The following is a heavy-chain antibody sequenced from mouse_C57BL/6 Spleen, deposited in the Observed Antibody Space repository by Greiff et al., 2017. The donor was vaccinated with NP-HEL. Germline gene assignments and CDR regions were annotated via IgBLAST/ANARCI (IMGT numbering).Heavy chain of an antibody. CDR3: ARDRHYYGSSYDAMDY. Sequence: EVKGVESGGGLVKPGGSLKLSCAASGFTFSSYAMSWVRQTPEKRLEWVATISDGGSYTYYPDNVKGRFTISRDNAKNNLYLQMSHLKSEDTAMYYCARDRHYYGSSYDAMDYWGQGTSVTVSS. CDR1: GFTFSSYA. V-gene: IGHV5-4*01. CDR2: ISDGGSYT. D-gene: IGHD1-1*01. J-gene: IGHJ4*01.